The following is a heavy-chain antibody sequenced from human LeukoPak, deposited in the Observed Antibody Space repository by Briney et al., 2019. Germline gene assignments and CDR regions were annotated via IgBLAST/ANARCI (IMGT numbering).Heavy chain of an antibody. J-gene: IGHJ5*02. Sequence: SETLSLTCAVYGGSFSGYYWSWIRQPPGKGLEWIGEINHSGSTNYNPSLKSRVTISVDTSKNQFSLKLSSVTAADTAVYYCARGPLVVVVAATLQFDPWGQGTLVTVSS. CDR2: INHSGST. CDR3: ARGPLVVVVAATLQFDP. V-gene: IGHV4-34*01. D-gene: IGHD2-15*01. CDR1: GGSFSGYY.